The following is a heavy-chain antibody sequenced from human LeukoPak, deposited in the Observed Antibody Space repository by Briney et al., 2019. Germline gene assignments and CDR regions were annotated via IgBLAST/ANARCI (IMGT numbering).Heavy chain of an antibody. CDR1: GGSISSYY. CDR3: ARVVWGSYRYLFDY. Sequence: PSETLSLTCTVSGGSISSYYWSWIRQPPGKGLEWIGYIYYSGSTNYNPSLKSRVTISVDTSKNQFSLKLSSVTAADTAVYYCARVVWGSYRYLFDYWGQGTLVTVSS. CDR2: IYYSGST. J-gene: IGHJ4*02. V-gene: IGHV4-59*08. D-gene: IGHD3-16*02.